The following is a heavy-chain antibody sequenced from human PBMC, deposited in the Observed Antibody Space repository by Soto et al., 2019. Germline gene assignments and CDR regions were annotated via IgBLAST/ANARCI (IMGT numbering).Heavy chain of an antibody. CDR2: IKSKTDGGTT. Sequence: GGSLRLPCAASGFTFSNAWMSWVRQAPRKGLEWDGRIKSKTDGGTTDYAAPVKGRFTISRDDSKNTLYLQMNSLKTEDTAVYYCTHIIIAAAGRDYYFDYWGQGTLVTVSS. J-gene: IGHJ4*02. V-gene: IGHV3-15*01. D-gene: IGHD6-13*01. CDR1: GFTFSNAW. CDR3: THIIIAAAGRDYYFDY.